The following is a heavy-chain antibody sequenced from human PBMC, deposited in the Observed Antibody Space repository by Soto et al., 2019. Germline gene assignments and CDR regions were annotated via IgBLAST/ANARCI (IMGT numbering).Heavy chain of an antibody. CDR1: GFTFSNAW. CDR3: TTDPYCSGGSCRDY. CDR2: IKSKTDGGKT. J-gene: IGHJ4*02. D-gene: IGHD2-15*01. V-gene: IGHV3-15*01. Sequence: GGSLRLSCAASGFTFSNAWMSWVRQAPGKGLEWVGRIKSKTDGGKTDYAAPVKGRFTISRDDSKNTLYLQMNSLKTEDTAVYYCTTDPYCSGGSCRDYWGQGTLVTVSS.